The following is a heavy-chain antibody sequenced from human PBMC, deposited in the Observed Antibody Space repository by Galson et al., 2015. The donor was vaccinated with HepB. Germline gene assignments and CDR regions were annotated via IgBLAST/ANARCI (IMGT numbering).Heavy chain of an antibody. Sequence: SLRLSCAASGFTFSSYAMHWVRQAPGKGLEWVAVISYDGSNKYYADSVKGRFTISRDNSKNTLYLQMNSLRAEDTAVYYCARDQDDYWGQGTLVTVSS. V-gene: IGHV3-30-3*01. CDR3: ARDQDDY. J-gene: IGHJ4*02. CDR1: GFTFSSYA. CDR2: ISYDGSNK.